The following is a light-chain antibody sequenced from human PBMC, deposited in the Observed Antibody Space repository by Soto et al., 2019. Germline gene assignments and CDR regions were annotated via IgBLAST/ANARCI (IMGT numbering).Light chain of an antibody. Sequence: VFTLPSCSLSLSPRARATLSCRARQSGSSSQLAWYQQKPRQAHTLRIYSVSAGATGSPARFSGSGCGTEFTLTISSLQPEDDVTYYCYQYNNWPPWTFGQGTKVDIK. CDR3: YQYNNWPPWT. J-gene: IGKJ1*01. CDR1: QSGSSS. V-gene: IGKV3-15*01. CDR2: SVS.